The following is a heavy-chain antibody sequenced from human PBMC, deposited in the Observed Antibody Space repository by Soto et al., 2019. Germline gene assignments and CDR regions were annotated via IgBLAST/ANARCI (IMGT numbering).Heavy chain of an antibody. CDR3: ARCYCSVGSCYTCWHFDL. D-gene: IGHD2-15*01. Sequence: QVQLVQSGAEVKKPGASVKVSCKASGYTFNNYGISWVRQAPGLGLEWMGWIGPYNGNTDHAQNFQGRVNMTTDTSTNTAYMEIRSLRSDDTALYYCARCYCSVGSCYTCWHFDLWGRGTLVTVSS. J-gene: IGHJ2*01. CDR1: GYTFNNYG. V-gene: IGHV1-18*01. CDR2: IGPYNGNT.